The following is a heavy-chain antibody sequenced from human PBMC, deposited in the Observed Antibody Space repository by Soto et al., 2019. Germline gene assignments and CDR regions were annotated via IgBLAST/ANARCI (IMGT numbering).Heavy chain of an antibody. CDR3: AIEPLCGGRCYDHYFYP. CDR2: ISAYNGNT. V-gene: IGHV1-18*04. CDR1: GYTFTSYG. Sequence: ASVKVSCKASGYTFTSYGISWVRQAPGQGLEWMGWISAYNGNTNYAQKFQDRVTITRETSASTAYMELISLRSEDTAVYYCAIEPLCGGRCYDHYFYPWGQGTLVTVSS. D-gene: IGHD2-15*01. J-gene: IGHJ1*01.